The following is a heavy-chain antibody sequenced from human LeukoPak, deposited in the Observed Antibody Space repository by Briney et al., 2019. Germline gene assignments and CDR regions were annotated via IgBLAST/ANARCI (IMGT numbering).Heavy chain of an antibody. CDR1: GGSISGYY. CDR3: VRHLGLGTNYYYGMDV. D-gene: IGHD2-2*01. J-gene: IGHJ6*02. V-gene: IGHV4-59*08. Sequence: SETLSLTCTVSGGSISGYYWSWIRQPPGEGLEYIGYIYYSGSTNYNPSLKSRVTISVDTSKNQFSLKLNSVTAADTAVYYCVRHLGLGTNYYYGMDVWGQGTTVTVSS. CDR2: IYYSGST.